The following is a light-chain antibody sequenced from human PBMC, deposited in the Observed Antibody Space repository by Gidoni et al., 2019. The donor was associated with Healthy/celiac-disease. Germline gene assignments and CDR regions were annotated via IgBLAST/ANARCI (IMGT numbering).Light chain of an antibody. V-gene: IGKV3-11*01. CDR3: QQRSNWPLT. CDR1: QSVSRY. Sequence: IVLTPSPATLSLSTGERATLSCRASQSVSRYLAWYQQKPGQAPRLLIYDASNRAPGIPAMFSGSGSGTDFTLTISSLQLEDFAVYYCQQRSNWPLTFGGGTKVEIK. J-gene: IGKJ4*02. CDR2: DAS.